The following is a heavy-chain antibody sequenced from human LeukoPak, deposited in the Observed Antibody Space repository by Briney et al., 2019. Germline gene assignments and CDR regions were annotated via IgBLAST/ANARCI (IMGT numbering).Heavy chain of an antibody. CDR3: AREGIVVVPAAPHWFDP. D-gene: IGHD2-2*01. J-gene: IGHJ5*02. Sequence: SETLSLTCAVYGGSFSGYYWSWIRPPPGKGLEWIGAINHSGSTNYNPSLKSRVTISVDTSKNQFSLKLSSVTAADTAVYYCAREGIVVVPAAPHWFDPWGQGTLVTVSS. V-gene: IGHV4-34*01. CDR2: INHSGST. CDR1: GGSFSGYY.